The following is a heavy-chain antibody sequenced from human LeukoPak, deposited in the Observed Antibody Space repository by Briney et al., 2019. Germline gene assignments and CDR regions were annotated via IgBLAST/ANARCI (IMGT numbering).Heavy chain of an antibody. V-gene: IGHV4-59*12. D-gene: IGHD3-9*01. CDR2: TYYSGNP. CDR3: ARERRDILTGQNHDAFDI. CDR1: GGSISNYY. J-gene: IGHJ3*02. Sequence: SETLSLTCTVSGGSISNYYWYWMRQPPGKGLEWIAYTYYSGNPNYNPSLKSRVTISVDTSKNQFSLKLSSVTAADTAVYYCARERRDILTGQNHDAFDIWGQGTMLTVSS.